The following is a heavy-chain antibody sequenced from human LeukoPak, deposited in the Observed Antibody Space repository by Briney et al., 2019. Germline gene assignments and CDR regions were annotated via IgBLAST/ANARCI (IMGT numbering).Heavy chain of an antibody. J-gene: IGHJ4*02. D-gene: IGHD4-11*01. CDR1: GYTFISYY. Sequence: ASVKVSCKASGYTFISYYMHWVRQAPGQGLEWMGRINPSGGSTSYAQKFQGRVTMTRDTSTSTVYMELSSLRSKDTAVYYCARDPSSLSNDYTMLAFDYWGQGTLVTVSS. CDR3: ARDPSSLSNDYTMLAFDY. V-gene: IGHV1-46*01. CDR2: INPSGGST.